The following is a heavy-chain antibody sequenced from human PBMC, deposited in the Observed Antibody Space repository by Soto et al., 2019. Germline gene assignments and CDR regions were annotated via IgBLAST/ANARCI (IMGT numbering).Heavy chain of an antibody. CDR1: GFDFRSYG. V-gene: IGHV3-30*03. J-gene: IGHJ4*02. CDR2: ASYDGSET. CDR3: VRDSGWPIRNFDS. Sequence: QVQLVESGGGVVQPGRSLRLACAASGFDFRSYGIHWVRQAPGRGLEWVAAASYDGSETYYAYSAKGRFTVSKEISKNKVLLQMHILRHEDTALYVCVRDSGWPIRNFDSWGQGTLVTVSS. D-gene: IGHD3-10*01.